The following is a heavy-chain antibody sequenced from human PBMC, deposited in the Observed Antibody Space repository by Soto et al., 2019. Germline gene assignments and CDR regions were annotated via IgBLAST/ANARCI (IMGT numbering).Heavy chain of an antibody. CDR1: GLSLSDYG. Sequence: GGPLRIFCAASGLSLSDYGMNWVRQAPGRGLEWISYINNRDDTTNYADSVKGRFTISRDKAKNSLYLQMNSLRDKHTAVYHCASGGSVIRRFDQWDQGARITVSS. CDR2: INNRDDTT. J-gene: IGHJ4*02. CDR3: ASGGSVIRRFDQ. V-gene: IGHV3-48*02.